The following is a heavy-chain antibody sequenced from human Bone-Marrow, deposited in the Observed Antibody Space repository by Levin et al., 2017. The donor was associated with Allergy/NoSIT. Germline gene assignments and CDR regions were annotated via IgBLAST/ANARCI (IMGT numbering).Heavy chain of an antibody. CDR3: AKSHNYYDSSGPFDY. CDR1: GGTFISYP. V-gene: IGHV1-69*02. Sequence: ASVKVSCKASGGTFISYPISWVRQAPGQGLEWMGRIIPILGIANYAQKFQGRVTITADKSTNTAYMELSSLRFEDTAVYYCAKSHNYYDSSGPFDYWGQGTLVTVSS. D-gene: IGHD3-22*01. CDR2: IIPILGIA. J-gene: IGHJ4*02.